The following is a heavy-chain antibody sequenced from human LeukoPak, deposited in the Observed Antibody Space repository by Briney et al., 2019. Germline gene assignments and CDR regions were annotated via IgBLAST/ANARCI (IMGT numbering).Heavy chain of an antibody. CDR1: GGSFSGYY. Sequence: PSETLSLTCAVYGGSFSGYYWSWIRQPPGKGLEWIGEINHSGSTDYTPSLKSRVTISVDTSKNQFSLQLNSVTAADTAVYYCARGVGNSSAEYFQHWGQGTLVTVSS. CDR2: INHSGST. J-gene: IGHJ1*01. V-gene: IGHV4-34*01. CDR3: ARGVGNSSAEYFQH. D-gene: IGHD4-23*01.